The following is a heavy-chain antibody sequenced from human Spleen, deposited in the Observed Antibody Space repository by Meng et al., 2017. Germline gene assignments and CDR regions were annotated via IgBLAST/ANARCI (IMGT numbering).Heavy chain of an antibody. CDR2: IDPKSGDT. CDR3: ARDEDISAAGKLFGDY. D-gene: IGHD6-13*01. V-gene: IGHV1-2*06. J-gene: IGHJ4*02. Sequence: GPLVRVGAEVKTPGTSVQFLCKPSGYNFPDYWLTWVRRAPGQGLEWMGRIDPKSGDTHYAQRFQGRVTMTGDTSISTAYMELSGLRSDDTAMYYCARDEDISAAGKLFGDYWGQGTLVTVSS. CDR1: GYNFPDYW.